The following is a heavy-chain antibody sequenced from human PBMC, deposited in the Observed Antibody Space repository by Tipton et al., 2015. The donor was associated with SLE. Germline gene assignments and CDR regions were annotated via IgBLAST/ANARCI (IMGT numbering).Heavy chain of an antibody. CDR3: ARDLGRRGAFDI. D-gene: IGHD3-10*01. J-gene: IGHJ3*02. V-gene: IGHV3-23*01. CDR2: ISGFGGST. CDR1: GFTFSNYA. Sequence: SLRLSCAASGFTFSNYAMSWVRKAPGKGLEWVGGISGFGGSTNYGDSVKGRFTISRDNSKNTLHLQMNSLRGEDTAVYYCARDLGRRGAFDIWGQGTMVTVSS.